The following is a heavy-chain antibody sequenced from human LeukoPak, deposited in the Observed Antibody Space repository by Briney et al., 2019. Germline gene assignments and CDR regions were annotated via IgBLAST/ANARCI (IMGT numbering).Heavy chain of an antibody. D-gene: IGHD3-3*01. Sequence: GGSLRLSCAASGFTFSSYAMSWVRQAPGKGLEWVANIKQDGSEKYYVDSVKGRFTISRDNAKNSLYLQMNSLRAEDTAVYYCARDGWSGYYETNAFDIWGQGTMVTVSS. V-gene: IGHV3-7*01. CDR3: ARDGWSGYYETNAFDI. J-gene: IGHJ3*02. CDR1: GFTFSSYA. CDR2: IKQDGSEK.